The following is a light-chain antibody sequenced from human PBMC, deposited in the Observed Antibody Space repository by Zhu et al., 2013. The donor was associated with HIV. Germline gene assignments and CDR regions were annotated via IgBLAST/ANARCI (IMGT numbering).Light chain of an antibody. Sequence: QSALTQPASVSGSPGQSITISCSGTSGDIGHYNYVSWYQQHPGKAPKLIIYEVSNRPSGVSNRFSGSKSGNTASLTISGLQAEDEADYYCSSYTRSSSHVFGTGTKVTV. CDR3: SSYTRSSSHV. CDR2: EVS. CDR1: SGDIGHYNY. V-gene: IGLV2-14*01. J-gene: IGLJ1*01.